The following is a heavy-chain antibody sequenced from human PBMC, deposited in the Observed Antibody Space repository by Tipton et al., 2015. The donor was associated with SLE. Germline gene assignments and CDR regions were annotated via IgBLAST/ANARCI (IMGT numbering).Heavy chain of an antibody. Sequence: QVQLVQSGAEVKKPGASVKVSCKASGYTFTGYYMHWVRQAPGQGLEGMGWISAYNGNTNYAQKLQGRVSMTTDTSTSTAYMELRSLRSDDTAVYYCARGSSPIGVGATVAGFRYWGQGTLVTVSS. CDR1: GYTFTGYY. V-gene: IGHV1-18*04. J-gene: IGHJ4*02. CDR3: ARGSSPIGVGATVAGFRY. CDR2: ISAYNGNT. D-gene: IGHD1-26*01.